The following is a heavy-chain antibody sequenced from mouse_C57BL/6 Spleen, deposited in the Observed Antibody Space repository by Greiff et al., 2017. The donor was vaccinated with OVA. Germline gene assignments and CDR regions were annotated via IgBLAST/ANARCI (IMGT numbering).Heavy chain of an antibody. Sequence: VQLQQSGPELVKPGASVKISCKASGYSFTGYYMNWVKQSPEKSLEWIGEINPSTGGTTYNQKFKAKATLTVDKSSSTAYMQLKSLTSEDSAVYYCARRGTTVVATGFDVWGTGTTVTVSS. J-gene: IGHJ1*03. CDR3: ARRGTTVVATGFDV. V-gene: IGHV1-42*01. CDR1: GYSFTGYY. CDR2: INPSTGGT. D-gene: IGHD1-1*01.